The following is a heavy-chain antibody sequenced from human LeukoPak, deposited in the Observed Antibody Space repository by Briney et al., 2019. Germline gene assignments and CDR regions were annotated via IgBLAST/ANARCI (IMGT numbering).Heavy chain of an antibody. CDR1: GFTVSSNY. J-gene: IGHJ2*01. V-gene: IGHV3-7*01. D-gene: IGHD7-27*01. CDR2: IKQDGSEK. Sequence: GGSLRLSCAASGFTVSSNYMSWVRQAPGKGLEWVAYIKQDGSEKEYVDSVKGRFTISRDNAKDSLFLQLNSLRAEDTAVYFCARNDWGLGSFWYFTLWGRGTLVTVSS. CDR3: ARNDWGLGSFWYFTL.